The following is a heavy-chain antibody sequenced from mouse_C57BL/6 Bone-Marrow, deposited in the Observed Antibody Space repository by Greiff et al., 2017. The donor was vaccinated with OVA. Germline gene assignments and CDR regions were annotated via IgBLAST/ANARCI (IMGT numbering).Heavy chain of an antibody. CDR1: GFSLTSYG. CDR2: IWSGGST. Sequence: QVQLKQSGPGLVQPSQSLSITCTVSGFSLTSYGVHWVRQSPGKGLEWLGVIWSGGSTDHNAAFISRLSISKDNSKSQVFFKMNSLQADDTAIYYCARLGRGAYWGQGTLVTVSA. J-gene: IGHJ3*01. CDR3: ARLGRGAY. V-gene: IGHV2-2*01. D-gene: IGHD4-1*01.